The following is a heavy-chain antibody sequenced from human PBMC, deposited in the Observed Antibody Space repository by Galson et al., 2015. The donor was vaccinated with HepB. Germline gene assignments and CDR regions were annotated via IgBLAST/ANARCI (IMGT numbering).Heavy chain of an antibody. V-gene: IGHV1-18*01. CDR2: ISAYNGNT. CDR3: ARDLVAGVGELPNWFDP. Sequence: SVKVSCKASGYTFTSYGISWVRQAPGQGLEWMGWISAYNGNTNYAQKLQGRVTMTTDTSTSTAYMELRSLRSDDTAVYYCARDLVAGVGELPNWFDPWGQGTLVTVSS. J-gene: IGHJ5*02. CDR1: GYTFTSYG. D-gene: IGHD3-10*01.